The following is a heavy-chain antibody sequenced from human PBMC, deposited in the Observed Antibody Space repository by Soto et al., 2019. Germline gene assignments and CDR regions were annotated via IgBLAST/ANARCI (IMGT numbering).Heavy chain of an antibody. CDR3: ARGNRGSSSSVWFDP. J-gene: IGHJ5*02. Sequence: QVQLQQWGAGLLKPSETLSLTCAVYGGSFSGYYWSWIRQPPGKGLEWIGEINHSGSTNYNPSLKSRVTISVDTSKNQFSLKLSSVTAADTAVYYCARGNRGSSSSVWFDPWGQGTLVTVSS. V-gene: IGHV4-34*01. CDR1: GGSFSGYY. CDR2: INHSGST. D-gene: IGHD6-6*01.